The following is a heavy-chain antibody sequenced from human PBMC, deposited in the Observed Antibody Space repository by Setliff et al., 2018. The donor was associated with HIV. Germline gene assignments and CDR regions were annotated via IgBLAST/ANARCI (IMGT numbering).Heavy chain of an antibody. J-gene: IGHJ5*02. CDR3: ARDIQAAGTGWFDP. V-gene: IGHV4-38-2*02. D-gene: IGHD6-13*01. CDR1: GYSISSGYY. Sequence: KASETLSLTCAVSGYSISSGYYWGWIRQPPGKGLEWIGSIYHSGSTYYNPSLKSRVTISLDTSKNQFSLKLSSVTAADTAVYYCARDIQAAGTGWFDPWGQGTLVTVS. CDR2: IYHSGST.